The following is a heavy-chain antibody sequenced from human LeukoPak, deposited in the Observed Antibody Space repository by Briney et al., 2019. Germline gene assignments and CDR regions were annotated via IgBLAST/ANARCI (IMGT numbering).Heavy chain of an antibody. D-gene: IGHD5-12*01. J-gene: IGHJ4*02. CDR2: ISTGSSTT. CDR1: EFAFSTYN. Sequence: PGGSLRLSCAASEFAFSTYNMNWVRQAPGKGLEWVSYISTGSSTTYYADSVKGRFTISRDNVENSLYLQMNSLRAEDTAVYYCARDDEFRVATTLNYWGQGTLVTVSS. CDR3: ARDDEFRVATTLNY. V-gene: IGHV3-48*01.